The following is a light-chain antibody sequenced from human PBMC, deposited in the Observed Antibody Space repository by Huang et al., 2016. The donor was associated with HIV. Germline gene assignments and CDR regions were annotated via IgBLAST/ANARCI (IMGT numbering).Light chain of an antibody. CDR1: QGLLHRNGHNY. J-gene: IGKJ4*01. CDR3: MQALQSPLT. CDR2: VAS. V-gene: IGKV2-28*01. Sequence: DIVMTQSPLSLSVTPGEPASISCRSSQGLLHRNGHNYLDVYLQKPGQSPQLLIYVASSRASGIPDRFNGSGSGTDFTLKISRVEAEDVGVYYCMQALQSPLTFGGGTRVEVK.